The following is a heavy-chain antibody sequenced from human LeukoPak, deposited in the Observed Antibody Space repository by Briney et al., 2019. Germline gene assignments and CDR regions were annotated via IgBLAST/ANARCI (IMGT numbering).Heavy chain of an antibody. CDR3: ARDLPGIEDDSSGYRLAFDY. CDR2: INPSGGST. D-gene: IGHD3-22*01. J-gene: IGHJ4*02. Sequence: ASVKVSCKASGYTFINFYMYWVRQAPGQGLEWMGIINPSGGSTSYAQKFQGRVTMTRDTSTSTVYMELSSLRSEDTAVYYCARDLPGIEDDSSGYRLAFDYWGQGTLVTVSS. V-gene: IGHV1-46*01. CDR1: GYTFINFY.